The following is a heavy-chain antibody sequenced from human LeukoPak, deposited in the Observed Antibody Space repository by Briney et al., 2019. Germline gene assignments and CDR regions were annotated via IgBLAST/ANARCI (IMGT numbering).Heavy chain of an antibody. CDR2: ISGSGSTT. D-gene: IGHD3-3*01. J-gene: IGHJ4*02. CDR1: GSTFSTYA. CDR3: AKDGGY. Sequence: GGSLRLSCAASGSTFSTYAMTWVRQAPGKGLEWVSAISGSGSTTYYADSVKGRFTISRDNSKSTLYVQMNSLRAEDTAVYYCAKDGGYWGQGTLVTVSS. V-gene: IGHV3-23*01.